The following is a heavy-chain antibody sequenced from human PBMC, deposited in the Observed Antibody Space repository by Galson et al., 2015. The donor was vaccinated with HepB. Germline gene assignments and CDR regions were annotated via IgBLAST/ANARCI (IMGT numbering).Heavy chain of an antibody. V-gene: IGHV3-33*06. Sequence: SLRLSCAASGFTFSRFGMHWVRQAPGKGLEWVAIIWNDGTNKYYADSVKGRFTISRDNSKNTLYLQMNSLRAEDTAVYYCAKCLSSGWYAFLDYWGQGTLVTVSS. CDR3: AKCLSSGWYAFLDY. D-gene: IGHD6-19*01. J-gene: IGHJ4*02. CDR2: IWNDGTNK. CDR1: GFTFSRFG.